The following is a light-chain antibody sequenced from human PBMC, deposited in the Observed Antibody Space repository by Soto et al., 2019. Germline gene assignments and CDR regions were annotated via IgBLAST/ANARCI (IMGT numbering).Light chain of an antibody. CDR3: QSYDNILSHVI. CDR1: SSNIGSFYD. CDR2: GDN. Sequence: QAVVTQPPSVSGAPGQRVTIPCTGSSSNIGSFYDVHWYQQLPGAVPKLLIYGDNNRPSGVPDRFSGSKSGTSASLAITGLQAEDEADYYCQSYDNILSHVIFGGGTQLTVL. V-gene: IGLV1-40*01. J-gene: IGLJ7*01.